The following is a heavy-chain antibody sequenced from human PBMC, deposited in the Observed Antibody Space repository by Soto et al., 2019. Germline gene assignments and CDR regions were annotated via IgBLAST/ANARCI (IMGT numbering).Heavy chain of an antibody. D-gene: IGHD3-10*01. CDR3: ARTVYGSGTLNWFDP. V-gene: IGHV5-51*01. Sequence: GESLKISCKGSGYSFTSYWIGWVRQMPGKGLEWMGIIYPGDSDTRYSPSFQGQVTISADKSISTAYLQWSSLKASGTAMYYCARTVYGSGTLNWFDPWGQGTLVTVSS. CDR1: GYSFTSYW. J-gene: IGHJ5*02. CDR2: IYPGDSDT.